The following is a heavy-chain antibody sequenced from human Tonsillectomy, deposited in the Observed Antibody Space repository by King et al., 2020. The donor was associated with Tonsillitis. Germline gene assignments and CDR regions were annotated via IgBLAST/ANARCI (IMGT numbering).Heavy chain of an antibody. Sequence: VQLVESGGGLVKPGGSLRLSCAASGFTFSAYWMSWVRQAPGKGLEWVANIKQDGSEKYYVESVKGRFTISRDDAKNSLYLRMNSLRVEDTAVYYCARDICDSVSYYPPAYFDYWGQGTLVTVSS. CDR1: GFTFSAYW. V-gene: IGHV3-7*03. CDR3: ARDICDSVSYYPPAYFDY. CDR2: IKQDGSEK. J-gene: IGHJ4*02. D-gene: IGHD3-22*01.